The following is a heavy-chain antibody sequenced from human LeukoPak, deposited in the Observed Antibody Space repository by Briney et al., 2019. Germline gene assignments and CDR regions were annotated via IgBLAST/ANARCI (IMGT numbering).Heavy chain of an antibody. V-gene: IGHV1-18*04. CDR3: ARWGVHGTTTYCFDY. D-gene: IGHD2/OR15-2a*01. J-gene: IGHJ4*02. CDR1: GYSFTNYG. CDR2: ISGENGNT. Sequence: ASVKVSCKTSGYSFTNYGVSWVRQAPGQGPEWMGWISGENGNTNYAQKFQARFTMTTDTSTGTAYMELRSLRSDDTAVYYRARWGVHGTTTYCFDYWGQGSQVTVSS.